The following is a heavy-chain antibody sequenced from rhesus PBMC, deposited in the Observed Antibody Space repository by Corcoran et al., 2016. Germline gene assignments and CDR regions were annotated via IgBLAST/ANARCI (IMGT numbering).Heavy chain of an antibody. Sequence: QVQLQESGPGLVKPSETLSLTCAVSGYSISSNHGSWNRQPPGKGLEWGGYISGSSGRPYYNPSIKSRVTISTDTSKNQFSLKLSSVTAADTAVYYCARLGDYGVLGWGRGTLVTVSS. V-gene: IGHV4-165*01. J-gene: IGHJ5-2*02. CDR1: GYSISSNH. CDR3: ARLGDYGVLG. CDR2: ISGSSGRP. D-gene: IGHD4-29*01.